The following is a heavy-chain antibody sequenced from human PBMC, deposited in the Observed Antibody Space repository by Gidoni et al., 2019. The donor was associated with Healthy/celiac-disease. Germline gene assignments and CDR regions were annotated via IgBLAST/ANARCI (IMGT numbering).Heavy chain of an antibody. CDR2: IYYSGST. CDR3: ARDDAGSFDY. V-gene: IGHV4-59*01. CDR1: GGSISSYY. J-gene: IGHJ4*02. D-gene: IGHD6-13*01. Sequence: QVQLQESGPGLVKPSETLSLTCTVSGGSISSYYWSWIRQPPGKGLEWIGYIYYSGSTNYNPSLKSRVTISVDTSKNQFSLKLSSVTAADTAVYYCARDDAGSFDYWGQGTLVTVSS.